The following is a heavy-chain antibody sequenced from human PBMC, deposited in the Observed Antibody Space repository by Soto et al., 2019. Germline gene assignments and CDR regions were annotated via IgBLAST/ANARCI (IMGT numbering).Heavy chain of an antibody. V-gene: IGHV1-69*13. D-gene: IGHD3-22*01. CDR2: IIPIFGTA. Sequence: ASVKVSCKASGGTFSSYAISWVRQAPGQGLEWMGGIIPIFGTANYAQKFQGRVTITADESTSTAYMELSSLRSEDTAVYYCARDRRYYDSSGPTAPRAFDIWGQGTMVTVS. J-gene: IGHJ3*02. CDR3: ARDRRYYDSSGPTAPRAFDI. CDR1: GGTFSSYA.